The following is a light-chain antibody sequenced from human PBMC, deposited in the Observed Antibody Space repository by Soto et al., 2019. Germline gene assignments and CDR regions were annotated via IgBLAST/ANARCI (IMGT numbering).Light chain of an antibody. J-gene: IGKJ4*01. CDR2: VAS. CDR1: QRVSSN. V-gene: IGKV3-15*01. Sequence: EIVMTQSPATLSVSPGERATLSCRASQRVSSNLAWYQQKPGQTPKLLIYVASTRATGIPARFSGSGSETDFTLTISSLQSEDFAVYYCQQYNVWPLTFGGGTKVEFK. CDR3: QQYNVWPLT.